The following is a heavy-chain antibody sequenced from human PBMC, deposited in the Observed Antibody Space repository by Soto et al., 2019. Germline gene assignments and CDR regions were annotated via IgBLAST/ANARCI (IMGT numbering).Heavy chain of an antibody. D-gene: IGHD3-22*01. Sequence: WASVKVSCKASGGTFSSYAISWVRQAPGQGLEWMGGIIPIFGTANYAQKFQGRVTITADESTSTAYMELSSLRSEDTAVYYCARDYYDSSGFHWFDPWGQGTLVTVSS. CDR2: IIPIFGTA. J-gene: IGHJ5*02. CDR3: ARDYYDSSGFHWFDP. CDR1: GGTFSSYA. V-gene: IGHV1-69*13.